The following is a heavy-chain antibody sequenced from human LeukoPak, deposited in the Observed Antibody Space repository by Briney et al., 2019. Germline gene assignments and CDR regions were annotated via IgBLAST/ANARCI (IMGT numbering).Heavy chain of an antibody. CDR2: IYYSGST. CDR1: GGSISSGDYY. Sequence: SETLSLTCTVSGGSISSGDYYWSWIRQPPGTGLEWIGYIYYSGSTYYNPSLKSRVTISVDTSKNQFSLKLSSVTAADTAVYYCATRPRGYSYGTNWFDPWGQGTLVTVSS. J-gene: IGHJ5*02. D-gene: IGHD5-18*01. CDR3: ATRPRGYSYGTNWFDP. V-gene: IGHV4-30-4*01.